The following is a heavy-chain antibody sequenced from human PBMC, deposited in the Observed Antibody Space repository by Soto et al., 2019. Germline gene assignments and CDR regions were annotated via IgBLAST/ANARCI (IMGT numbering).Heavy chain of an antibody. CDR3: ARTLGYTYSYPWFDP. J-gene: IGHJ5*02. Sequence: SETLSLTCTVSGGSISSFYWSWIRQPPGKGLEWIGYIYYSGSTNYNPSLESRVTISVDTSKNHLSLMLTSVTAADTAVYYCARTLGYTYSYPWFDPWGQGTLVTVSS. CDR2: IYYSGST. CDR1: GGSISSFY. D-gene: IGHD5-18*01. V-gene: IGHV4-59*01.